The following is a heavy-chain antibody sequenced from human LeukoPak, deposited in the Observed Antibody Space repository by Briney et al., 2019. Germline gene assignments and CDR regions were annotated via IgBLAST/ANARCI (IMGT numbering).Heavy chain of an antibody. CDR1: GFIFSSYW. V-gene: IGHV3-7*02. CDR2: IKQGGSEK. CDR3: ARVLGLFLGYSYGYDY. Sequence: GGSLRLSCAASGFIFSSYWMTWVRQAPGKGLEWVANIKQGGSEKYYVDSVKGRFTISRDNAKNSLYLQTNSLRAEDTAVYYCARVLGLFLGYSYGYDYWGQGTLVTVSS. D-gene: IGHD5-18*01. J-gene: IGHJ4*02.